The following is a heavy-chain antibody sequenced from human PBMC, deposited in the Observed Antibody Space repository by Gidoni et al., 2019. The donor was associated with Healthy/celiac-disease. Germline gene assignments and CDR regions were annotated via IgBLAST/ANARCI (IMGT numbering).Heavy chain of an antibody. D-gene: IGHD3-10*01. CDR1: VFPFSSYW. V-gene: IGHV3-7*01. J-gene: IGHJ4*02. Sequence: EVQLVESGGGLVQPGGPLRLSCAPAVFPFSSYWMSWVRQAPGKGLGWVANIKQDGSEKYYVDSVKGRFTISRDNAKNSLYLQMNSLRAEDTAVYYCARDAGPQYYFDYWGQGTLVTVSS. CDR2: IKQDGSEK. CDR3: ARDAGPQYYFDY.